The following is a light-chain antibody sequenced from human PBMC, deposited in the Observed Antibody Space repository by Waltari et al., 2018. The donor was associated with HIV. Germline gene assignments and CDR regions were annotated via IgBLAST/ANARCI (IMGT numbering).Light chain of an antibody. J-gene: IGLJ2*01. CDR2: GKN. CDR1: SLRSYY. CDR3: NTRDSSGNHLMV. Sequence: SSELTQDPAVSVALGQTVRITCQGDSLRSYYASWYQQKPGQAPVLVIYGKNNRPSGIPDRFPGSRAGNTASLTITGAQAGDEADYYCNTRDSSGNHLMVFGGGTKLTVL. V-gene: IGLV3-19*01.